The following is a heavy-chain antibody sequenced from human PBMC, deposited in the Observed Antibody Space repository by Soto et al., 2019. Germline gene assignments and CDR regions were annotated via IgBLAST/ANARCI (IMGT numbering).Heavy chain of an antibody. CDR1: GGSGGSFSGYY. CDR3: ARAEYSSSPIDY. CDR2: INHGGST. Sequence: PSETLSLTCAVYGGSGGSFSGYYWSWIRQPPGKGLEWIGDINHGGSTNYNPSLKSRVTISVDTSKNQFSLKLSSVTAADTAVYYCARAEYSSSPIDYWGQGTLVTVSS. V-gene: IGHV4-34*01. J-gene: IGHJ4*02. D-gene: IGHD6-6*01.